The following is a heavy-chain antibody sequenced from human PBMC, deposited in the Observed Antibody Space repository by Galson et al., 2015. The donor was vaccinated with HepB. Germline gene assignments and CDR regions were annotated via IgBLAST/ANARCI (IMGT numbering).Heavy chain of an antibody. J-gene: IGHJ6*02. CDR3: ARERTFWSGYSFYYYGMDV. Sequence: SETLSLTCTVSGGSISSYYWSWIRQPAGKGLEWIGRIYTSGSTNYNPSLKSRVTMSVDTSKNQFSLKLSSVTAADTAVYYCARERTFWSGYSFYYYGMDVWGQGTTVTVSS. D-gene: IGHD3-3*01. V-gene: IGHV4-4*07. CDR1: GGSISSYY. CDR2: IYTSGST.